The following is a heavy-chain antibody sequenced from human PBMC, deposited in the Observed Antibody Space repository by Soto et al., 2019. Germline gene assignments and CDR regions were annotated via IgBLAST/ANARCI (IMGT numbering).Heavy chain of an antibody. CDR2: VHGGGST. CDR1: GFTVSNNH. Sequence: VQLVESGGGLIQPGGSLRLSCAASGFTVSNNHMTWVRQAAGKGLELVSFVHGGGSTSYADSVTGRFTISRDNTKNTLYLQMDSLRGEDTAIYYCAGRLTTAASLDYWGRGTLVTVSS. J-gene: IGHJ4*02. D-gene: IGHD3-16*01. V-gene: IGHV3-53*01. CDR3: AGRLTTAASLDY.